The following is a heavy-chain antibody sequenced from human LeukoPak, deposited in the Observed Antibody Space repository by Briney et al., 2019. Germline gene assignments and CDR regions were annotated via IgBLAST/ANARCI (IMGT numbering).Heavy chain of an antibody. CDR3: AIPLYGGAFDAFGI. CDR2: FDPEDGET. V-gene: IGHV1-24*01. CDR1: GYTLTELS. Sequence: ASVKVSCKVSGYTLTELSMHWVRQAPGKGLEWMGGFDPEDGETIYAQKFQGRVTMTEDTSTDTAYMELSSLRSEDTAVYYCAIPLYGGAFDAFGIWGQGTMVTVSS. J-gene: IGHJ3*02. D-gene: IGHD3-16*01.